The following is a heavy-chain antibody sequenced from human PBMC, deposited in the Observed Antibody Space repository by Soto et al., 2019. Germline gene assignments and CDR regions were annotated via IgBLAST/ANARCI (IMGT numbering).Heavy chain of an antibody. J-gene: IGHJ5*02. CDR3: ARGIKGSQFDT. Sequence: EVQLVESGGDLVQPGGSLRLSCAASGFTVSSNYMSWVRQAPGKGLEWVSLIYSDGSTFYADSVKGRFTISRDNSKNTLYLQMNSLRVEDTAVYYCARGIKGSQFDTWGQGTLVTVSA. CDR2: IYSDGST. D-gene: IGHD2-15*01. CDR1: GFTVSSNY. V-gene: IGHV3-66*01.